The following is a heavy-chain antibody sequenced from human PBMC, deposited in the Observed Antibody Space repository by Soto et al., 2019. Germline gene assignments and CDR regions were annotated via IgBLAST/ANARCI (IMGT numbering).Heavy chain of an antibody. D-gene: IGHD3-16*01. Sequence: QLQLQESGPGLVKPSETLSLTCTVSRGSIQSSTYYWGWIRQPPGKGLEWIGTVYYNGSPYFNPSLKRRLTLSADPSQNQVSLRLASVTAADTAVYCCARQTYLTYFDIWGQGTMVTVSS. V-gene: IGHV4-39*01. CDR1: RGSIQSSTYY. J-gene: IGHJ3*02. CDR3: ARQTYLTYFDI. CDR2: VYYNGSP.